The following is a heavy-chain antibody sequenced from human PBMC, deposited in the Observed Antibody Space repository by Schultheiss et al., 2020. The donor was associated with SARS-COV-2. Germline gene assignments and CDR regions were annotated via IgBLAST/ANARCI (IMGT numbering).Heavy chain of an antibody. CDR1: GGSISSGGYY. CDR2: IYTSGST. D-gene: IGHD6-13*01. Sequence: SQTLSLTCTVSGGSISSGGYYWSWIRQPAGKGLEWIGRIYTSGSTNYNPSLKSRVTMSVDTSKNQFSLKLSSVTAADTAVYYCARDIDSSSWYYYYYGMDVWGQGTTVTVSS. CDR3: ARDIDSSSWYYYYYGMDV. V-gene: IGHV4-61*02. J-gene: IGHJ6*02.